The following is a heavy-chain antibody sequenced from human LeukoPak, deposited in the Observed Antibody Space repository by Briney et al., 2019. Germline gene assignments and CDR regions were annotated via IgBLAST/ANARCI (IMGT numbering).Heavy chain of an antibody. V-gene: IGHV3-53*01. D-gene: IGHD2-2*02. CDR3: ASRAAAIRSPYYYYYYGMDV. J-gene: IGHJ6*02. Sequence: GGSLRLSCAASGFTVSSNYMSWVRQAPGKGLEWVSVIYSGGSTYYADSVKGRFTISRDNPKNTLYLQMNSLRAEDTAVYYCASRAAAIRSPYYYYYYGMDVWGQGTTVTVSS. CDR2: IYSGGST. CDR1: GFTVSSNY.